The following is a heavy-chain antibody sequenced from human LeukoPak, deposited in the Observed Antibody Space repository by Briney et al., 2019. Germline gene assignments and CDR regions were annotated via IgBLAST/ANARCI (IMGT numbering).Heavy chain of an antibody. CDR2: IIPVFGTS. CDR1: GGTFSSYA. V-gene: IGHV1-69*13. D-gene: IGHD3-9*01. CDR3: ARMNILTGYYEDY. J-gene: IGHJ4*02. Sequence: SVKVSCKASGGTFSSYAISWVRQAPGQGLEWMGGIIPVFGTSNYAQKFQGRVTITADESTRTAYMELSSLRSEDTAVYYCARMNILTGYYEDYWGQGTLVTVSS.